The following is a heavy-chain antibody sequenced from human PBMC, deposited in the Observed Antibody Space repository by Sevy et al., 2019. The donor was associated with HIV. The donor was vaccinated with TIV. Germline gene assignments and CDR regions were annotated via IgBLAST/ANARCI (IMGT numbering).Heavy chain of an antibody. CDR1: GYTLTELS. J-gene: IGHJ6*02. CDR3: ATLKYYDSSGSSYYYYGMGV. CDR2: FDPEDGET. V-gene: IGHV1-24*01. D-gene: IGHD3-22*01. Sequence: ASVKVSCKVSGYTLTELSMHWVRQAPGKGLEWMGGFDPEDGETIYAQKFQGRVTMTEDTSTDTAYMELSSLRSEDTAVYYCATLKYYDSSGSSYYYYGMGVWGQGTTVTVSS.